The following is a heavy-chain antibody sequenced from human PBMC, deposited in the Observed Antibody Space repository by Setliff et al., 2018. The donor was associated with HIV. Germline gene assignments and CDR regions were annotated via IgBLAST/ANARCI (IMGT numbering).Heavy chain of an antibody. V-gene: IGHV1-18*01. J-gene: IGHJ3*01. CDR3: ARSGFLTALDSYDV. D-gene: IGHD3-9*01. CDR1: GYILSHFG. Sequence: ASVKVSCKASGYILSHFGMTWVRQAPGQGLEWMGWISGNNGNTKYAQKFQDRVTITTDTSTSTHYLELRSLRFDDTAVYYCARSGFLTALDSYDVWGQGTMVIVSS. CDR2: ISGNNGNT.